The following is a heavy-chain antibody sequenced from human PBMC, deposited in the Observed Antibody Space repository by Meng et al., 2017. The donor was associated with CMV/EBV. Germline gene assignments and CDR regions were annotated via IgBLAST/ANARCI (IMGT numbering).Heavy chain of an antibody. CDR1: GYSFTSYW. V-gene: IGHV5-51*01. CDR3: ARDLRVAVAGTGGNEARYYGMDV. J-gene: IGHJ6*02. CDR2: IYPGDSDT. Sequence: KVSCKGSGYSFTSYWIGWVRQIPGQGREWMGIIYPGDSDTRYSPSFQGQVTIPADKSISTAYLQWSSLKASDTAMYYWARDLRVAVAGTGGNEARYYGMDVWGQGTTVTVSS. D-gene: IGHD6-19*01.